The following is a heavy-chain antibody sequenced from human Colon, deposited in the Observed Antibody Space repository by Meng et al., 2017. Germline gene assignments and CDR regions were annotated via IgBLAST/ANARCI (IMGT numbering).Heavy chain of an antibody. CDR3: AKQFYGSEDPPEPFDS. CDR1: KFTFSTYP. CDR2: ISGGGDIT. D-gene: IGHD3-10*01. J-gene: IGHJ4*02. V-gene: IGHV3-23*01. Sequence: GESLKISCSASKFTFSTYPMNWVRQAPGQGLEWVSAISGGGDITYYANSVKGRFTITRDNSKNTLYLQMSSLRAEDPAVYYCAKQFYGSEDPPEPFDSWGQGTLVTVSS.